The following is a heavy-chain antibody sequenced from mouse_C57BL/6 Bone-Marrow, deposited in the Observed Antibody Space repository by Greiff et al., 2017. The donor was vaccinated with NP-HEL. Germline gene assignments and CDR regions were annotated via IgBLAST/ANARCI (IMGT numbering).Heavy chain of an antibody. CDR3: AKSTYYYGSSPDY. V-gene: IGHV2-5*01. Sequence: VKLMESGPGLVQPSQSLSITCTVSGFSLTSYGVHWVRQSPGKGLEWLGVIWRGGSTDYNAAFMSRLSITKDNSKSQVFFKMNSLQADDTAIYYCAKSTYYYGSSPDYWGQGTTLTVSS. D-gene: IGHD1-1*01. CDR2: IWRGGST. J-gene: IGHJ2*01. CDR1: GFSLTSYG.